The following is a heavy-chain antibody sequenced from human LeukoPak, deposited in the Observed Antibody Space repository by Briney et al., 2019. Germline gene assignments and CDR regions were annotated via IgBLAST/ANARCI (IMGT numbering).Heavy chain of an antibody. D-gene: IGHD1-26*01. Sequence: ASVKVSCKASGGTFSSYAISWVRQAPGQGLEWVGGIIPIFGTANYAQKFQGRVTITTDESTSTAYMELSSLRSEDTAVYYCARGTPYSGSYWELRPYYFDYWGQGTLVTVSS. V-gene: IGHV1-69*05. CDR1: GGTFSSYA. CDR3: ARGTPYSGSYWELRPYYFDY. J-gene: IGHJ4*02. CDR2: IIPIFGTA.